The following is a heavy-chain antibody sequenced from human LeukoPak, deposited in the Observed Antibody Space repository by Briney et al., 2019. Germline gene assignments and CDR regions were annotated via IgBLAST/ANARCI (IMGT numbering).Heavy chain of an antibody. CDR1: GGSISSSSYY. CDR3: ARIVVDNPDFYYYYMDV. D-gene: IGHD3-22*01. V-gene: IGHV4-39*07. J-gene: IGHJ6*03. CDR2: IFYSGRT. Sequence: PSETLSLTCTVSGGSISSSSYYWGWIRQPPGKGLEWIGIIFYSGRTYYNPSLKRRVTISVDTSKNQFSLKLSSVTALDTAVYYCARIVVDNPDFYYYYMDVWGKGTTVTVSS.